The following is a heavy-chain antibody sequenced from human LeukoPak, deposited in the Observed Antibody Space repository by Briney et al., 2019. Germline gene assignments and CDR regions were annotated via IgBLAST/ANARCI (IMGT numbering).Heavy chain of an antibody. CDR2: INPNSGGT. J-gene: IGHJ4*02. CDR3: ARVPTSSSWYTVGDY. V-gene: IGHV1-2*02. D-gene: IGHD6-13*01. CDR1: GYTFTRYY. Sequence: ASVKVSCKASGYTFTRYYMHWVRQAPGQGLEWMGWINPNSGGTNYAQKFQGTVTMTRDTSISTAYMELSRLRSDDTAVYYCARVPTSSSWYTVGDYWGQGTLVTVSS.